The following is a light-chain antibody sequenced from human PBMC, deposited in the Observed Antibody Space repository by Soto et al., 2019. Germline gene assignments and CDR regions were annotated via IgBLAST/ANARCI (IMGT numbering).Light chain of an antibody. V-gene: IGKV1-39*01. CDR3: QQSYNTPQT. Sequence: DIQMTQSPSSLSSSVVEIVTITCGSSQAISNYVSWYQQQSGKAPKLLIYATDTLQSGVPSRFSGSGSGTDYTLTISSLQPEDFATYYCQQSYNTPQTFGQGTKVDIK. J-gene: IGKJ1*01. CDR2: ATD. CDR1: QAISNY.